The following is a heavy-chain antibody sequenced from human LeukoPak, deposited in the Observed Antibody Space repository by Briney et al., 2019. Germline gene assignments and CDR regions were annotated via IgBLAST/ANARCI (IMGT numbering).Heavy chain of an antibody. J-gene: IGHJ4*02. D-gene: IGHD3-3*01. CDR2: IKEDRSKK. CDR1: GFTFSRYW. CDR3: ARALSA. V-gene: IGHV3-7*03. Sequence: GGSLRLSCAASGFTFSRYWMTWVRRAPGKGLEWVANIKEDRSKKNYVDSVKGRFTISRDNAKNSVFLQMNSLRVEDTAIYYCARALSAWGQGTLVTVSS.